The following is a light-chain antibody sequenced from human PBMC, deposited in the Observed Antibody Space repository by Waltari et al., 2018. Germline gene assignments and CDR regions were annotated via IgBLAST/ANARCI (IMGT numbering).Light chain of an antibody. CDR1: TLPKEY. Sequence: SYGLQQAPSVAVSPGQTARITCAGDTLPKEYASWYQQKPGQAPVLVIYKDIERPSGIPERFSGSRAGTTVALTINGVQAEDEAEYYCQSSDSSGSYVLFGGGTKLTVL. CDR3: QSSDSSGSYVL. J-gene: IGLJ3*02. CDR2: KDI. V-gene: IGLV3-25*03.